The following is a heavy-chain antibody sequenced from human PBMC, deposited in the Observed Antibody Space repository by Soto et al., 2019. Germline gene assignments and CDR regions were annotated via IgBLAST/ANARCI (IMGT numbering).Heavy chain of an antibody. D-gene: IGHD6-13*01. CDR1: GGSISSYY. CDR3: ARVGAAAGFGY. Sequence: SETLSLACTVSGGSISSYYWSWIRQPPGKGLEWIGYIYYSGSTNYNPSLKSRVTISVDTSKNQFSLKLSSVTAADTAVYYCARVGAAAGFGYWGHGTLVTVSS. V-gene: IGHV4-59*01. CDR2: IYYSGST. J-gene: IGHJ4*01.